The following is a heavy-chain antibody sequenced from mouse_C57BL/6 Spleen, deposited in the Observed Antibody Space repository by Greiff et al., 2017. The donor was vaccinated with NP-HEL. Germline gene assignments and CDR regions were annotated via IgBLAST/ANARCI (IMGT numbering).Heavy chain of an antibody. CDR3: AREGSRLLRYFDY. Sequence: QVQLQQPGAELVMPGASVKLSCKASGYTFTSYWMHWVKQRPGQGLAWIGEIDPSDSYTNYNQKFKGKSTLTVDKASSTAYMQLSSLTSEDSAVYYCAREGSRLLRYFDYWGQGTTLTVSS. D-gene: IGHD1-1*01. J-gene: IGHJ2*01. CDR1: GYTFTSYW. CDR2: IDPSDSYT. V-gene: IGHV1-69*01.